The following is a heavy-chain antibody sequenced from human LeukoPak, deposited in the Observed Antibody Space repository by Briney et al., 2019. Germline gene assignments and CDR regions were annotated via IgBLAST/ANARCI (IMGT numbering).Heavy chain of an antibody. CDR1: GFTFSSYA. CDR3: AKVRRWSHFNY. V-gene: IGHV3-23*01. Sequence: PGGSLRLSCSASGFTFSSYALTWVRQASGKGLEYVSVISSSGGFTYYADSVKGRFTISRDNSEHTMYLEMNSLRLEDSAVYYCAKVRRWSHFNYWGQGTLVTVSS. D-gene: IGHD4-23*01. J-gene: IGHJ4*02. CDR2: ISSSGGFT.